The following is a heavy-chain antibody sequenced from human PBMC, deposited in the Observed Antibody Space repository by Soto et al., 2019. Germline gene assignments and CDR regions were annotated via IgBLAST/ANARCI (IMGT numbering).Heavy chain of an antibody. CDR2: IYWDDDK. CDR1: GFSLTTSGVA. CDR3: AHRDYRSRFFDY. J-gene: IGHJ4*02. V-gene: IGHV2-5*02. D-gene: IGHD2-2*01. Sequence: QITLKESGPTLVKPTQTLTLTCTFSGFSLTTSGVAVGWIRQPPGKALEWLALIYWDDDKRYSPSLKSRLTIHKATSKNQMVLTMTTMDPVDTATYYCAHRDYRSRFFDYWGQGVLVTVSS.